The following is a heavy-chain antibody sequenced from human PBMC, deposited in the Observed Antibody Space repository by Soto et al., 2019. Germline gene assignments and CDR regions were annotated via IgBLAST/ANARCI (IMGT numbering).Heavy chain of an antibody. V-gene: IGHV1-18*01. CDR3: ARGRYLDY. Sequence: QVHLVQSGAEVKKPGASVKVSCKASGYTFTTYGIAWVRQAPGQGLEWTGWISAYNANTDYAQRLQGRVTITTDTSTSTAHMELRRLRSDDTAVYYCARGRYLDYWGQGTLVTVSS. D-gene: IGHD1-26*01. J-gene: IGHJ4*02. CDR2: ISAYNANT. CDR1: GYTFTTYG.